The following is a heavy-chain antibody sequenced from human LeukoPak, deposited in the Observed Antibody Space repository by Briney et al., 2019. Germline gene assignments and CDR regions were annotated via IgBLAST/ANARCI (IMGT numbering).Heavy chain of an antibody. CDR1: GGSISSSNYY. V-gene: IGHV4-39*07. CDR2: FYYSGST. D-gene: IGHD3-3*01. J-gene: IGHJ4*02. Sequence: PSETLSLTCTVSGGSISSSNYYWGWLRQPPGKGLEWIGSFYYSGSTHYNPSLNSRVTMSVDTSKNQFSLKLTSVTAEDTAVYYCARDRGPVLRFLEWFRGQGTLVTVSS. CDR3: ARDRGPVLRFLEWF.